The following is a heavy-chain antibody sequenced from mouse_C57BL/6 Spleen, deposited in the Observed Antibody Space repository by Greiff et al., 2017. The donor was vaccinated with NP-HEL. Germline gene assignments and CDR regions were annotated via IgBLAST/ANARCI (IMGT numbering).Heavy chain of an antibody. CDR3: TRDQISYAMDY. V-gene: IGHV5-9-1*02. CDR1: GFTFSSYA. CDR2: ISNGGDYI. Sequence: EVKLVESGEGLVKPGGSLKLSCAASGFTFSSYAMSWVRQTPEKRLEWVAYISNGGDYIYYADTVKGRFTISRDNARNTLYLQMSSLKSEDTAMYYCTRDQISYAMDYWGQGTSVTVSS. J-gene: IGHJ4*01.